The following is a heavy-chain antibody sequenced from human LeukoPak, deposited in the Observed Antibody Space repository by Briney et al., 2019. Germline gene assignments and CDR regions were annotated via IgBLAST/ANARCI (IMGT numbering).Heavy chain of an antibody. Sequence: GGSLRLSCAASGFTFSSYSMNWVRQAPGKGLEWVSSISSSSTYIYYADSVKGRFTISRDNAKNSLSLQMNSLRAEDTAVYYCAREALNMYYGMDVWGQGTTVTVSS. CDR3: AREALNMYYGMDV. CDR1: GFTFSSYS. J-gene: IGHJ6*02. CDR2: ISSSSTYI. D-gene: IGHD1/OR15-1a*01. V-gene: IGHV3-21*01.